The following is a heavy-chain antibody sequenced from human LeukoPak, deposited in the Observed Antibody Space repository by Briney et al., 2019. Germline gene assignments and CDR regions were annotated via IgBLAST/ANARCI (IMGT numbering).Heavy chain of an antibody. CDR3: ARGTMVRGVTRPMDV. CDR1: GGSISSYY. V-gene: IGHV4-59*12. D-gene: IGHD3-10*01. Sequence: SETLSLTCTVSGGSISSYYWSWIRQPPGKGLEWIGYIYYSGSTNYNPSLKSRVTMSVDTSKNQFSLKLSSVTAADTAVYYCARGTMVRGVTRPMDVWGKGTAVTVSS. J-gene: IGHJ6*04. CDR2: IYYSGST.